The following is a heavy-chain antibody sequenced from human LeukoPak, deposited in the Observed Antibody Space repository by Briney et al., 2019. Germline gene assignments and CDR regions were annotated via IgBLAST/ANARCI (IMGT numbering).Heavy chain of an antibody. Sequence: SETLSLTRTVSGGSISSYYWSWIRQPPGKGLEWIGYIYYSGSTNYNPSLKSRVTISVDTSKNQFSLKLSSVTAADTAVYYCARGETYYYDSSGYNNWFDPWGQGTLVTVSS. CDR1: GGSISSYY. V-gene: IGHV4-59*01. CDR3: ARGETYYYDSSGYNNWFDP. J-gene: IGHJ5*02. CDR2: IYYSGST. D-gene: IGHD3-22*01.